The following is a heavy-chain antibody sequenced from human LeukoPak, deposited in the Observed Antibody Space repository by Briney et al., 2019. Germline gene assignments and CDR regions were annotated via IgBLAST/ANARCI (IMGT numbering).Heavy chain of an antibody. V-gene: IGHV3-30*03. Sequence: GGSLRLSCAASGFTFSSYGMHWVRQAPGKGLEWVAVISYDGTTKYYGDSVKGRFTISRDNSKNTLYLQMNSLRAEDTAVYYCARTSKLNYYDSSGYYYYYYYYYMDVWGKGTTVTISS. D-gene: IGHD3-22*01. J-gene: IGHJ6*03. CDR1: GFTFSSYG. CDR2: ISYDGTTK. CDR3: ARTSKLNYYDSSGYYYYYYYYYMDV.